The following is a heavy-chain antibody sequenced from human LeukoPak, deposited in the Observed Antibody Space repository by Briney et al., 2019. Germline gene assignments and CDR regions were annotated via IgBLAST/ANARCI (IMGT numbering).Heavy chain of an antibody. CDR3: ARGFRNGPFDC. CDR1: GFTFSSYA. J-gene: IGHJ4*02. Sequence: PAGGSLRLSCAASGFTFSSYAMSWVRQAPGKGLEWVSGINRNGGSTDYADSVKGRFTISRDNAKNSHFLQMNSLRVEDTALYYCARGFRNGPFDCWGQGTLVTVSS. CDR2: INRNGGST. V-gene: IGHV3-20*04. D-gene: IGHD2-8*01.